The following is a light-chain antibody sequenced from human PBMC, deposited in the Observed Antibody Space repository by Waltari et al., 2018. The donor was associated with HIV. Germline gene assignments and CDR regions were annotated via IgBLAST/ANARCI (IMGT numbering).Light chain of an antibody. CDR1: QSVLYSSNNKNY. CDR2: LAS. CDR3: QQYYGSPYT. Sequence: DIVMTQSPDSLAVSLGERATINCKSSQSVLYSSNNKNYLAWYQQKPGQPPKLLIFLASTRESGVPDRFSGSGSRTDFTLTISSLQAEDVAVYYCQQYYGSPYTFGQGTKLE. V-gene: IGKV4-1*01. J-gene: IGKJ2*01.